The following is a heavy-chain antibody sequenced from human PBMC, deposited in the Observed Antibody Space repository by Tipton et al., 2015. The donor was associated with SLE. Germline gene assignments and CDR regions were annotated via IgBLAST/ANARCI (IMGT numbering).Heavy chain of an antibody. CDR2: ISAYNGNT. D-gene: IGHD6-13*01. J-gene: IGHJ4*02. CDR1: GYTFTNYG. CDR3: ARDVPASGSHLLDS. V-gene: IGHV1-18*01. Sequence: QLVQSGAEVKKPGASVKVSCKASGYTFTNYGVSWVRQAPGQGLEWVAWISAYNGNTDYAQKLRGRVTVTTDTSTNTAYLELMSLTSDDTALYYGARDVPASGSHLLDSWGQGTLVTVSS.